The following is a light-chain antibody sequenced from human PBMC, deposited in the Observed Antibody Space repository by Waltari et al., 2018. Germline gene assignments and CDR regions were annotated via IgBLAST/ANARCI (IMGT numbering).Light chain of an antibody. CDR3: AAWDDSLNGRV. Sequence: QSVLTQPPSASGTPGQRVTISCSGSSSNIGSNTVNWYQQVPGTAPKLLIYSNNQRPSGVPDRFSGSKSGTSASLAISGLQSEDEADYYCAAWDDSLNGRVFGGGTKLTDL. CDR2: SNN. V-gene: IGLV1-44*01. J-gene: IGLJ3*02. CDR1: SSNIGSNT.